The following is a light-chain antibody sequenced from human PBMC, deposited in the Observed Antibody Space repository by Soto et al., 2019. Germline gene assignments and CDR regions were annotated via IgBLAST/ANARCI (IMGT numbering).Light chain of an antibody. CDR2: GAS. Sequence: EIVMTQSPATLSVSPGERATLSCRASQSVSSNLAWYQQKPGQAPRLLIYGASTSATGIPARFSGSGSGTEFTLTISSLQSEDFSVYYCQQYNNWPHTFGQGTKVAIK. CDR3: QQYNNWPHT. CDR1: QSVSSN. V-gene: IGKV3-15*01. J-gene: IGKJ1*01.